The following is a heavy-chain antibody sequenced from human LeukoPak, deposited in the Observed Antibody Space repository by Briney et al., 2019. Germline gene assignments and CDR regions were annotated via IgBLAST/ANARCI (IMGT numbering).Heavy chain of an antibody. CDR1: GFSFSNFW. Sequence: GGSLRLSCAASGFSFSNFWMHWVRQVPGMGLVWVSQINPDGTAALYADSVKGRFTISRDNAKSTLYLKMSTLRADDTAVYYCAKGSNFAFDNWGQGILVTVSS. J-gene: IGHJ4*02. D-gene: IGHD1-1*01. V-gene: IGHV3-74*01. CDR3: AKGSNFAFDN. CDR2: INPDGTAA.